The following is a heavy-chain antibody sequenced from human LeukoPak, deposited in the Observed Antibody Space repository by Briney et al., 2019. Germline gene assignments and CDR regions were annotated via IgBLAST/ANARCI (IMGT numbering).Heavy chain of an antibody. CDR3: ARHAWSGLTRILVQGVIKEIDY. V-gene: IGHV4-59*08. D-gene: IGHD3-10*01. J-gene: IGHJ4*02. CDR2: IYYSGST. Sequence: SETLSLTCTVSGGSISSYYWSWIRQPPGKGLEWIGYIYYSGSTNYNPSLKSRVTISVDTSKNQFSLKLSSVTAADTAAYYCARHAWSGLTRILVQGVIKEIDYWGQGTLVTVSS. CDR1: GGSISSYY.